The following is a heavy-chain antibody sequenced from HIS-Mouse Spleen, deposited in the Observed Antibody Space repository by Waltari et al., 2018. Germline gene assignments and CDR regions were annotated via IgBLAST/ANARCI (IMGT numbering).Heavy chain of an antibody. Sequence: QVPLVESGGGVVQPGRSLRLSCAASGFTFRRYGMYGVRQAPGKGLDWVAVISYDGSNKYYADSVKGRFTISRDNSKNTLYLQMNSLRAEDTAVYYCAKVNSGSYYFDYWGQGTLVTVSS. CDR1: GFTFRRYG. J-gene: IGHJ4*02. CDR3: AKVNSGSYYFDY. D-gene: IGHD1-26*01. CDR2: ISYDGSNK. V-gene: IGHV3-30*18.